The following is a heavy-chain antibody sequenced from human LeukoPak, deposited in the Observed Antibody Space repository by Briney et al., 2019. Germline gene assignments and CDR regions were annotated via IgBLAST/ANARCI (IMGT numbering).Heavy chain of an antibody. J-gene: IGHJ4*02. CDR1: GYTFTGYY. CDR2: INPNSGGT. Sequence: ASVKVSCKASGYTFTGYYMHWVRQAPGQGLEWMGWINPNSGGTYYAQKFQGRVTMTRDTSISTAYMELSRLRSDDTAVYYCARFPAYSSGWYYFDYWGQGTLVTVSS. D-gene: IGHD6-19*01. CDR3: ARFPAYSSGWYYFDY. V-gene: IGHV1-2*02.